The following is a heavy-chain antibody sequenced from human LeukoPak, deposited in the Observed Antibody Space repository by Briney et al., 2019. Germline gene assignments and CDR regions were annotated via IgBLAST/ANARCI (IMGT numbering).Heavy chain of an antibody. V-gene: IGHV1-69*13. J-gene: IGHJ3*02. CDR3: ARGAKDSSGYSPTYAFDI. CDR2: IIPLFSTT. D-gene: IGHD3-22*01. Sequence: SVKVSCKASGGTLSSYAISWVRQAPGQGLEWIGGIIPLFSTTNYAQMFQGRVTITADESTNTAYMELSSLRSEDTAVYYCARGAKDSSGYSPTYAFDIWGQGTMVTVSS. CDR1: GGTLSSYA.